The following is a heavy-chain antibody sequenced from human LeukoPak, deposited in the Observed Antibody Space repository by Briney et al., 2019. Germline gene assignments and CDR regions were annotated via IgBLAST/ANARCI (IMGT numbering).Heavy chain of an antibody. Sequence: PSETLSLTCTVSGGSISSYYWSWIRQPPGKGLEWIGNIYYSGSTNYNPSLKSRVTISIDTSKNQFSLELNSVTAADTAVYYCARGLIRQSAFDIWGQGTMVTVSS. CDR2: IYYSGST. J-gene: IGHJ3*02. V-gene: IGHV4-59*01. D-gene: IGHD2-8*01. CDR1: GGSISSYY. CDR3: ARGLIRQSAFDI.